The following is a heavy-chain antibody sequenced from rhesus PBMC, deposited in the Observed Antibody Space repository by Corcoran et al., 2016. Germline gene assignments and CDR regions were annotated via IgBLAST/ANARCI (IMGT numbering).Heavy chain of an antibody. V-gene: IGHV1S2*01. CDR1: GYSSTDYY. D-gene: IGHD6-31*01. CDR3: ATAGIAAAGNSDY. J-gene: IGHJ4*01. Sequence: QVQLVQSGAEGKKPGSSVKVSCKASGYSSTDYYLLWLRTAPGTGLEGIGWINPYNGNTKYAQDCQGRVTMTRDTSTSTAYMELSSLRSEDTAVYYCATAGIAAAGNSDYWGQGVLVTVSS. CDR2: INPYNGNT.